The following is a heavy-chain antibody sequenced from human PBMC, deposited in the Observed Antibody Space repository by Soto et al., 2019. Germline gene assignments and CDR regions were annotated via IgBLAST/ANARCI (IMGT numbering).Heavy chain of an antibody. Sequence: GSLRLSCAASGFTFSSYSMNWVRQAPGKGLEWVSSISSSSSYIYYADSVKGRFTISRDNAKNSLYLQMNSLRAEDTAVYYCARGPLGGASTPPHRFFDYWGQGTLVTVSS. J-gene: IGHJ4*02. CDR1: GFTFSSYS. CDR3: ARGPLGGASTPPHRFFDY. D-gene: IGHD3-16*01. CDR2: ISSSSSYI. V-gene: IGHV3-21*01.